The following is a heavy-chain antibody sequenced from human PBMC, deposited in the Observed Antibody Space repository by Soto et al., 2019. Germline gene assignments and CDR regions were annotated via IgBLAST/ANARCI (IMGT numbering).Heavy chain of an antibody. CDR1: GGTFSSYA. D-gene: IGHD1-26*01. CDR3: ARGRSGSYYDAPDAFDI. J-gene: IGHJ3*02. CDR2: IIPIFGTA. Sequence: QVQLVQSGAEVKKPGSSVKVSCKASGGTFSSYAISWVRQAPGQGLEWMGGIIPIFGTANYAQKFQGRVTINRGESTSTAYMELSSLRSEDTAVYYCARGRSGSYYDAPDAFDIWGQGTMVTVSS. V-gene: IGHV1-69*01.